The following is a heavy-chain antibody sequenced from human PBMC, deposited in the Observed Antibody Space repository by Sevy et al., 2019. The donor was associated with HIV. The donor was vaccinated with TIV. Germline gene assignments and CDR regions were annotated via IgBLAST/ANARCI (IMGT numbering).Heavy chain of an antibody. Sequence: SETLSLTCTASGFSISSDYYWGWIRQPPWKGMVWIGSIYDGGSTYYNPSLKSRVTISIDTSKNQFSLKLSSVTAADTAVYYCARDYYGSGSYYEFVYWGQGTLVTVSS. D-gene: IGHD3-10*01. CDR2: IYDGGST. CDR3: ARDYYGSGSYYEFVY. CDR1: GFSISSDYY. J-gene: IGHJ4*02. V-gene: IGHV4-38-2*02.